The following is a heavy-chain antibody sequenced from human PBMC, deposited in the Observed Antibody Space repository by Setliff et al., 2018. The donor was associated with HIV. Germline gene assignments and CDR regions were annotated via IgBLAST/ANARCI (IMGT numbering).Heavy chain of an antibody. CDR2: INPKSGVA. J-gene: IGHJ5*02. V-gene: IGHV1-2*06. Sequence: ASVKVSCKASGYTFTGYFIHWVRQAPGQGLEWIGRINPKSGVADYLKKFQGRVTMTRDTSINTAYMQLSGLRPDDTAVYYCARQLSNSLESWGQGSLVTVSS. CDR3: ARQLSNSLES. D-gene: IGHD3-3*01. CDR1: GYTFTGYF.